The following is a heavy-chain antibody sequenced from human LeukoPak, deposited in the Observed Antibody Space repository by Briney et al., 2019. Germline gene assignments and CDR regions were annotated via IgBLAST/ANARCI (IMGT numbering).Heavy chain of an antibody. Sequence: GGSLRLSCAASGFTFSSYGMHWVRQAPGKGLEWVAVISYDGSNKYYADSVKGRFTISRDNSKNTLYLQMNSLRAEDTAVYYCAKSHSRSSSGWYDYYYYGMDVWGQGTTVTVSS. V-gene: IGHV3-30*18. J-gene: IGHJ6*02. D-gene: IGHD6-19*01. CDR2: ISYDGSNK. CDR3: AKSHSRSSSGWYDYYYYGMDV. CDR1: GFTFSSYG.